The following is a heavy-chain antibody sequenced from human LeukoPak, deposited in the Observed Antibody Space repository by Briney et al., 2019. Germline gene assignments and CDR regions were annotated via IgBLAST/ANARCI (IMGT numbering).Heavy chain of an antibody. V-gene: IGHV4-34*01. Sequence: SETLSLTCAVYGGSFSGYYWSWIRQPPGKGLEWIGEINHSGSTNYNPSLKSRVTISVDTSKNQFSLKLSSVTAADTAVYYCARGNVLRFLEWLLPYYYYGMDVWGQGTTVTVSS. J-gene: IGHJ6*02. CDR1: GGSFSGYY. CDR3: ARGNVLRFLEWLLPYYYYGMDV. D-gene: IGHD3-3*01. CDR2: INHSGST.